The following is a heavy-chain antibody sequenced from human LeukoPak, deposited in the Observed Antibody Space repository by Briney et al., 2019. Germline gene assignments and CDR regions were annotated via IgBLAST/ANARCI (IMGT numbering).Heavy chain of an antibody. CDR1: GFTFSSYS. CDR2: ISSSSSYI. J-gene: IGHJ4*02. D-gene: IGHD6-19*01. CDR3: AREVENSSGWYSHFDY. V-gene: IGHV3-21*01. Sequence: EGSLRLSCAASGFTFSSYSMNWVRQAPGKGLEWVSSISSSSSYIYYADSVKGRFTISRDNAKNSLYLQMNSLRAEDTAVYYCAREVENSSGWYSHFDYWGQGTLVTVSS.